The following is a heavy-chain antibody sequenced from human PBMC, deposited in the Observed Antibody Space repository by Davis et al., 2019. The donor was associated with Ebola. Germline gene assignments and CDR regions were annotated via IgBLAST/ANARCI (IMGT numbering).Heavy chain of an antibody. J-gene: IGHJ6*04. Sequence: MPGGSLRLSCAVYGGSFSGYYWSWIRQPPGKGLEWIGEINHSGSTNYNPSLKSRVTISVDTSKNQFSLKLSSVTAADTAVYYCARDHSLSSGSYYYYYGMDVWGKGTTVTVSS. CDR1: GGSFSGYY. D-gene: IGHD1-26*01. CDR3: ARDHSLSSGSYYYYYGMDV. CDR2: INHSGST. V-gene: IGHV4-34*01.